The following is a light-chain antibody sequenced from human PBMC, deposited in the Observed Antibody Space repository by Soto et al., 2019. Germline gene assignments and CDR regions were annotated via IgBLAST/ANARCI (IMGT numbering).Light chain of an antibody. CDR2: GAS. V-gene: IGKV3-20*01. CDR1: RSVSSNS. J-gene: IGKJ1*01. CDR3: LHYLDITWT. Sequence: EILLTQSPGTLSLSPGERATLSCRASRSVSSNSLAWYQQKPGQALRLLIYGASNRATGIPDRFSGSGSGRDVTRTISRLEPEDFAVYYWLHYLDITWTFGQGPKVDIK.